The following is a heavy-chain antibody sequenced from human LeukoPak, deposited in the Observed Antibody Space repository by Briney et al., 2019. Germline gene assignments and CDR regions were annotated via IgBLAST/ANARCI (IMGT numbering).Heavy chain of an antibody. CDR1: GYTFTYRY. D-gene: IGHD1-14*01. CDR3: ATPAPGHGFFDY. J-gene: IGHJ4*02. Sequence: SVKVSCKASGYTFTYRYLHWVRQAPGQALEWMGWNTPFNGNTNYAQKFQDRVTITRDRSMSTAYMELSSLRSEDTAMYYCATPAPGHGFFDYWGQGTLVTVSS. V-gene: IGHV1-45*02. CDR2: NTPFNGNT.